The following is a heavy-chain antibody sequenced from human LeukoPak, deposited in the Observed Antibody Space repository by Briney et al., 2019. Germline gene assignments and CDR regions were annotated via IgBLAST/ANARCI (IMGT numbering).Heavy chain of an antibody. J-gene: IGHJ4*02. D-gene: IGHD3-10*01. CDR1: AASISSGYW. V-gene: IGHV4-4*02. Sequence: PSGTLSLTCAVSAASISSGYWWSWVRQPPGKGLEWIGEIYHSGTTNYNPSLKSRVTISVDKSKSQFSLKLSSVTAADTAVYYCARDDTGVIRGIRFHYWGQGTLVTVSS. CDR2: IYHSGTT. CDR3: ARDDTGVIRGIRFHY.